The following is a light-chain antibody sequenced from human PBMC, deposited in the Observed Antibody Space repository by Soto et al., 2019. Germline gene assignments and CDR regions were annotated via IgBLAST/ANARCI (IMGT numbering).Light chain of an antibody. CDR2: DAS. CDR1: QDISNY. J-gene: IGKJ4*01. V-gene: IGKV1-33*01. Sequence: DIQMTQSPSSLSASVGDRVTITCQASQDISNYLNWYQQKPGKAPKLLIYDASNLETGVPSRFSGSGSGTDFTFTISSLQPEDIATYYCQQYDNLTFGGGTEVEIK. CDR3: QQYDNLT.